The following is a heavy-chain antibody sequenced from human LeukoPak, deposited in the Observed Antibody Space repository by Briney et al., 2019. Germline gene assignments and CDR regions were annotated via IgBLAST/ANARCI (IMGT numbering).Heavy chain of an antibody. CDR1: GGAISSYY. CDR3: ARDRGHSGSWYKLTTPHAFDI. J-gene: IGHJ3*02. Sequence: PSETLCLTCTVSGGAISSYYRSWIRQPPGKGLEWIGCIYYSGSTNYNPSLKSRVTISVDTSKNQFSLKLSSVTAADTAVYYCARDRGHSGSWYKLTTPHAFDIWRQGTMVTVSS. CDR2: IYYSGST. V-gene: IGHV4-59*01. D-gene: IGHD6-13*01.